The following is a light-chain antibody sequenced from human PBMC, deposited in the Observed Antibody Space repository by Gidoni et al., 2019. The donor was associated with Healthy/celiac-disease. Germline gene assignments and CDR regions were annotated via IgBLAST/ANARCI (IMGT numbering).Light chain of an antibody. V-gene: IGKV1-27*01. J-gene: IGKJ4*01. CDR1: QGISHY. Sequence: DPVSITCRASQGISHYLAWYQQKPGKVPKLLIYAASTLQSGLPSRFSGSGSGTDFTLTISSLQPEDVATYYCQKYNSAPLTFGGGTKVEIK. CDR2: AAS. CDR3: QKYNSAPLT.